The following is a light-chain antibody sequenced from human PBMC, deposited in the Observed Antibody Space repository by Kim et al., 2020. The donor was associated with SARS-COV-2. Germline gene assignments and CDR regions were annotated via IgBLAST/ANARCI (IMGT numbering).Light chain of an antibody. CDR3: QKCDSAPWT. CDR2: AAS. CDR1: QDISNY. J-gene: IGKJ1*01. V-gene: IGKV1-27*01. Sequence: ASEGDRVTIPCRASQDISNYLAWFQLKPGKAPKLLIYAASALQPGVPSRFSGSGSGTDFTLTVTSLQPEDVATYYCQKCDSAPWTFGQGTKVDIK.